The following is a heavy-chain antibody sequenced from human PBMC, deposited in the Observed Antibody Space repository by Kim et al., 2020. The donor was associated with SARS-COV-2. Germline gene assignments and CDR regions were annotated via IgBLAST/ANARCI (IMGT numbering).Heavy chain of an antibody. V-gene: IGHV4-30-4*01. J-gene: IGHJ6*02. CDR3: ARDRTFDWSYYYYGFDV. CDR2: IYFTGTT. CDR1: TVSVTSGDYY. Sequence: SETLSLTCTVSTVSVTSGDYYWSWIRQSPGQGLEWIGYIYFTGTTSYNPSLKSRLTISIDTSKNHFFVTLTSVTAADTAVYYCARDRTFDWSYYYYGFDVWGQGTPVTISS. D-gene: IGHD3-9*01.